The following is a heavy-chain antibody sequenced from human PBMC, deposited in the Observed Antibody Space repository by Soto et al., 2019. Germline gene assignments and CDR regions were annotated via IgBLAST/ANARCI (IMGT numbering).Heavy chain of an antibody. Sequence: ASVKVSCKASGYTSTNYGISWVRQAPGQGLEWMGWISAYNGNTNYVQKLQGRVTMTTDTSTSTAYLELRSLRSDDTAVYYCAREGYDSSGYPFPYWGQGTLVTVSS. D-gene: IGHD3-22*01. V-gene: IGHV1-18*01. CDR2: ISAYNGNT. CDR1: GYTSTNYG. CDR3: AREGYDSSGYPFPY. J-gene: IGHJ4*02.